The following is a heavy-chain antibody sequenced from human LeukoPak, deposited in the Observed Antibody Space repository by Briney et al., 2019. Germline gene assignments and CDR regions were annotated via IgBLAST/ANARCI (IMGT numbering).Heavy chain of an antibody. V-gene: IGHV3-9*01. D-gene: IGHD6-19*01. CDR3: AKDIYGSGWSSFDY. Sequence: GGSLRLSCAASGFTFDDYAMHWVRQAPGKGLEWVSGISWNSGGIGYADSVKGRFTISRDNAKNSLYLQMNSLRAEDTALYYCAKDIYGSGWSSFDYWGQGTLVTVPS. CDR2: ISWNSGGI. CDR1: GFTFDDYA. J-gene: IGHJ4*02.